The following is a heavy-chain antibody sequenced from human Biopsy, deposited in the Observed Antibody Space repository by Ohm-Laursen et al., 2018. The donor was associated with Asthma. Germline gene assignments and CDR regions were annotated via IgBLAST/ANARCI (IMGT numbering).Heavy chain of an antibody. CDR2: ISSSGSTI. CDR3: AREGVNYYDSSGYLEY. D-gene: IGHD3-22*01. V-gene: IGHV3-11*01. CDR1: GFTFSDYY. Sequence: SLRLSCAASGFTFSDYYMSWIRQAPGKGLEWVSYISSSGSTIYYAGSVKGRFTISRDNAKNSLYLQMNSLRAEDTAVYYCAREGVNYYDSSGYLEYWGQGTLVTVSS. J-gene: IGHJ4*02.